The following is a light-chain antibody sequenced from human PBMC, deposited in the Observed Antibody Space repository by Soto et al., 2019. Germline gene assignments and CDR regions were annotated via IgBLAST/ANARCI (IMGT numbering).Light chain of an antibody. CDR3: QQYGNSRT. CDR2: YAS. Sequence: EIVLTQSPGTLSLSPGERATLSCRASQSVSSRSLAWYQQKPGQAPRLLIYYASNRATGIPDRFSGSGSGTDFTLTIIRLEPEDFEMYYCQQYGNSRTFGQVTKVEVK. V-gene: IGKV3-20*01. CDR1: QSVSSRS. J-gene: IGKJ1*01.